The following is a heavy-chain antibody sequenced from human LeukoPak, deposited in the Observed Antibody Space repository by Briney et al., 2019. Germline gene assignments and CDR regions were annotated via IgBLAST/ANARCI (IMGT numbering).Heavy chain of an antibody. V-gene: IGHV3-15*01. Sequence: PGGSLRLSCAASGFTFSNAWMSWVRQAPGKGLEWVGRIKSKTDGGTTDYAAPVKGRFTISRDDSKNTLYLQMNSLKTEDTAVYYSTTDPLQNWFDPWGQGTLVTVSS. CDR2: IKSKTDGGTT. CDR1: GFTFSNAW. J-gene: IGHJ5*02. CDR3: TTDPLQNWFDP.